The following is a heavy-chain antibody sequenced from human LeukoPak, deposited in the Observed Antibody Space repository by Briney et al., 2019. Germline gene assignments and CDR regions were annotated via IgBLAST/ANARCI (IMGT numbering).Heavy chain of an antibody. J-gene: IGHJ4*02. CDR1: GGTFSSYA. V-gene: IGHV1-69*05. Sequence: SATVSCKASGGTFSSYAISWVRQAPGQGLEWMGGIIPIFGTANYAQKFQGRVTITTDESTSTAYMELSSLRSEDTAVYYCARGYYYDSSGYYGFDYWGQGTLVTVSS. CDR3: ARGYYYDSSGYYGFDY. CDR2: IIPIFGTA. D-gene: IGHD3-22*01.